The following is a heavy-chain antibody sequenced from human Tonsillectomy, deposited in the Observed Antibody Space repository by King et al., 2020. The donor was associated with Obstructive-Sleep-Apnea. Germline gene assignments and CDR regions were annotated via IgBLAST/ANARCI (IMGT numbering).Heavy chain of an antibody. CDR2: IMPMFGTT. J-gene: IGHJ2*01. Sequence: QLVQSGAEVKKPGSSVKVSCKASGDSFSSYGFCWVRQAPGQGLEWMGGIMPMFGTTTYAQKFQGRVNISADESTNTVYMELTSLRSDDTAVYYCARDAYYSNFWYFALWGRGTLFTVSP. V-gene: IGHV1-69*01. CDR1: GDSFSSYG. CDR3: ARDAYYSNFWYFAL. D-gene: IGHD4-11*01.